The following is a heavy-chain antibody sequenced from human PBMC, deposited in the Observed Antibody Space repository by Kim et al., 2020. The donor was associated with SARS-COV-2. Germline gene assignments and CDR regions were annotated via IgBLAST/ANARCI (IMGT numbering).Heavy chain of an antibody. Sequence: GGSLRLSCAASGFTFSSYGMHWVRQAPGKGLEWVAVISYDGSNKYYADSVKGRFTISRDNSKNTLYLQMNSLRAEDTAVYYCAKEGSGILSGRDAFDIWGPGTMVTVSS. CDR3: AKEGSGILSGRDAFDI. CDR2: ISYDGSNK. V-gene: IGHV3-30*18. J-gene: IGHJ3*02. D-gene: IGHD3-10*01. CDR1: GFTFSSYG.